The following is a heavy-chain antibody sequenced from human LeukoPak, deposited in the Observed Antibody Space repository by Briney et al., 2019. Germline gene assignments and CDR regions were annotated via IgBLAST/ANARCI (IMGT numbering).Heavy chain of an antibody. CDR2: ISYSGST. J-gene: IGHJ4*02. CDR1: GDSVSSYY. V-gene: IGHV4-59*08. Sequence: PSETLSLTCTVSGDSVSSYYWSWVRQPPGKGLEWIGHISYSGSTNYNPSLKSRVTISVDTSQNQFSVKLSSVTAADTAVYYCARYTGFPGHYFVYWGQGTPVTVSS. D-gene: IGHD1-1*01. CDR3: ARYTGFPGHYFVY.